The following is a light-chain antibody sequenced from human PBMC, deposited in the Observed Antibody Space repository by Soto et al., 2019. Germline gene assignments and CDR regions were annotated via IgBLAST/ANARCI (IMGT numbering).Light chain of an antibody. J-gene: IGLJ1*01. CDR2: EVT. CDR1: SSDVGAYKY. V-gene: IGLV2-14*01. Sequence: QSALTQPASVSGSPGQSITISCTGTSSDVGAYKYVSWYQQHPGKAPKLMIYEVTNRPSGVSNRFYGSKSGNTASLTISGLQAEDEAEYYCSSYTSSSTDAFGTGTKLTVL. CDR3: SSYTSSSTDA.